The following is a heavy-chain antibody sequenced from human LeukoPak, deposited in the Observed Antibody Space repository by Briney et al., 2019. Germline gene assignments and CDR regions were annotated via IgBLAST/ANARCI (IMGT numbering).Heavy chain of an antibody. CDR3: ARGLSGSYYREGFDI. J-gene: IGHJ3*02. Sequence: ASVKVSCKTSGYTFTSYDINWVRQATGQGLEWMGWMNPNSGNTGYGQKFQGRVTMTTNTSISTAYMELSILRSEDTAVYYCARGLSGSYYREGFDIWGQGTMVTVSS. CDR1: GYTFTSYD. CDR2: MNPNSGNT. V-gene: IGHV1-8*01. D-gene: IGHD3-10*01.